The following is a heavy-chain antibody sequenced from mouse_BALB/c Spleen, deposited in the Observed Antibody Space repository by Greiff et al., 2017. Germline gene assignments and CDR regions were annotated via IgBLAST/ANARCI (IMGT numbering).Heavy chain of an antibody. CDR3: ARGDGRASWYFDV. V-gene: IGHV5-4*02. CDR2: ISDGGST. D-gene: IGHD1-1*01. CDR1: GFTFSDYY. J-gene: IGHJ1*01. Sequence: EVHLVESGGGLVKPGGSLKLSCAASGFTFSDYYMYWVRQTPEKRLEWVATISDGGSTYYPDSVKGRFTISRDNAKNTLYLQMSSLKSEDTAMYYCARGDGRASWYFDVWGAGTTVTVSA.